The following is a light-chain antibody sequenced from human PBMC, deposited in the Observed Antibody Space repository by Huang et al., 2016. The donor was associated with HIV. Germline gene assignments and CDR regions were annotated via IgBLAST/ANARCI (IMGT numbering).Light chain of an antibody. CDR3: QQYDNFLPWT. V-gene: IGKV1-33*01. J-gene: IGKJ1*01. CDR1: QDITNS. CDR2: DAS. Sequence: DIQMTQSPSSLSASVGDRVTITCQASQDITNSLNWYQQKPGKAPNLLIYDASNFETGVPPRFSGSGSGTDFTFTITSLQPEDIATYYCQQYDNFLPWTFGQGTKVEIK.